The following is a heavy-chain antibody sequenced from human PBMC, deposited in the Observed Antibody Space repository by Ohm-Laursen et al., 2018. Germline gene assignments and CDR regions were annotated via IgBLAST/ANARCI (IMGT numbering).Heavy chain of an antibody. D-gene: IGHD2-2*01. J-gene: IGHJ5*02. CDR3: ARAPIVVVPAASNWFDP. Sequence: SQTLSLTCTVSGGSISSYYWSWIRQPPGKGLEWIGYIYYSGSTNYNPSLKSRVTISVDTSKNQFSLKLSSVTAADTAVYYCARAPIVVVPAASNWFDPWGQGTLVTVSS. CDR2: IYYSGST. V-gene: IGHV4-59*01. CDR1: GGSISSYY.